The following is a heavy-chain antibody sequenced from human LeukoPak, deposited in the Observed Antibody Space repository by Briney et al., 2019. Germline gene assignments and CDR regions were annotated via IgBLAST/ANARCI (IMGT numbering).Heavy chain of an antibody. D-gene: IGHD3-9*01. Sequence: PGGSLRLSCAASGFSLGRYWMHWVRHAPGTGLVWVSYIDNDGTDTNYADSVRGRFTVSRDNAKNTLYLQMNGLRAEDTAVYYCTRGGFDHNMDVWGKGTTVT. J-gene: IGHJ6*03. CDR1: GFSLGRYW. CDR3: TRGGFDHNMDV. V-gene: IGHV3-74*01. CDR2: IDNDGTDT.